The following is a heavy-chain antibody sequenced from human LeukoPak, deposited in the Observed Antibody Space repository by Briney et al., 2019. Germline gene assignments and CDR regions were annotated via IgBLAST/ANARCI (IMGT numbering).Heavy chain of an antibody. D-gene: IGHD3-10*01. CDR2: IYYSGST. V-gene: IGHV4-39*07. CDR1: GFTFSVYW. Sequence: GSLRLSCAASGFTFSVYWMSWVRQPPGKGLEWIGSIYYSGSTYYNPSLKSRVTISVDTSKNQFSLKLSSVTAADTAVYYCARAGGRNYYGSGSRNWGQGTLVTVSS. J-gene: IGHJ4*02. CDR3: ARAGGRNYYGSGSRN.